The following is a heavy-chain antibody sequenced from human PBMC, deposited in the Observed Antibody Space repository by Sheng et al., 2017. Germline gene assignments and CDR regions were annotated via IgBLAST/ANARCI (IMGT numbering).Heavy chain of an antibody. CDR2: INQDGSEK. CDR3: ARVPLEYSYGYDFFDY. V-gene: IGHV3-7*01. J-gene: IGHJ4*02. CDR1: DSPLVTYW. D-gene: IGHD5-18*01. Sequence: EVQLVESGGGLVQPGGSRRDSPVQPLDSPLVTYWMSWVRQAPGKGLEWVANINQDGSEKYYVDSVKGRFTISRDNAKSSLYLQMNSLRAEDTAVYYCARVPLEYSYGYDFFDYWGQGTLVTVSS.